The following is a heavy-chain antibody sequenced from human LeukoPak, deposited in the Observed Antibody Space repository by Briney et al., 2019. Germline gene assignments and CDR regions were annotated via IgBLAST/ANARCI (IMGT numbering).Heavy chain of an antibody. J-gene: IGHJ4*02. CDR2: ISTDGSST. V-gene: IGHV3-74*01. CDR3: GRGFALVPAGIPDY. Sequence: GGSLRLSCAASGFTFSNYWMHWVRQAPGEGLVWVSRISTDGSSTTYADSVKGRFTISGDNAKNTLYLQMNSLRAEDTAIYYCGRGFALVPAGIPDYWGQGTLVTVSS. D-gene: IGHD2-2*01. CDR1: GFTFSNYW.